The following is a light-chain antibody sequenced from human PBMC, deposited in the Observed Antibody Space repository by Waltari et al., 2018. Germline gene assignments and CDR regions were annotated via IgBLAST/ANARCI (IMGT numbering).Light chain of an antibody. Sequence: QLVLTQSPSASASLGASVKLTCTLSSGHSSNIIAWHQQQSEKGPRYLMKVNSDGSHSKGDEIPDRFSGSSSGAERYRTISSLQSEDEADYYCQTGGHGTWVFGGGTKLTVL. CDR3: QTGGHGTWV. J-gene: IGLJ3*02. V-gene: IGLV4-69*01. CDR2: VNSDGSH. CDR1: SGHSSNI.